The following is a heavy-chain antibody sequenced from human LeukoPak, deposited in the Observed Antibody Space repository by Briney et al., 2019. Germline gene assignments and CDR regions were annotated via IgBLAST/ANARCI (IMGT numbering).Heavy chain of an antibody. J-gene: IGHJ6*03. CDR1: GGSFSDGFF. CDR3: ARVGSYYPFYFDV. CDR2: INHRGST. Sequence: SETLSLTCDVNGGSFSDGFFWSWIRQSPGKGLEWIGEINHRGSTNYNPSLKSRVTISLDPSQNQFSLRLTSVTAADTALYYCARVGSYYPFYFDVWGKGTTVTVSS. V-gene: IGHV4-34*01.